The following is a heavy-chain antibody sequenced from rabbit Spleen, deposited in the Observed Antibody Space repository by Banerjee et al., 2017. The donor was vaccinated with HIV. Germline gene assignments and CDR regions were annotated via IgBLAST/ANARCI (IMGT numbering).Heavy chain of an antibody. Sequence: QEQLMESGGGLVQPGGSLKLSCKASGFDFSAYGVSWVRQASGKGLEWIGCIYTGNGKTYYASWAKGRFTISKSSSTTVTLQMTSLTAADTATYFCAREEGLYSSAWGAEYFNLWGQGTLVTVS. J-gene: IGHJ4*01. CDR2: IYTGNGKT. CDR1: GFDFSAYG. V-gene: IGHV1S45*01. D-gene: IGHD4-1*01. CDR3: AREEGLYSSAWGAEYFNL.